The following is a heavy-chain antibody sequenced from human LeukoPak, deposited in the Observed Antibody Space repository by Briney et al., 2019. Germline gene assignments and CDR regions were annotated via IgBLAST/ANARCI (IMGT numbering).Heavy chain of an antibody. J-gene: IGHJ4*02. CDR2: IRYDGSNK. V-gene: IGHV3-30*02. CDR3: ARGYCSGGSCYSWERPLDY. D-gene: IGHD2-15*01. Sequence: GGSLRLSCAASVFTFSSYGMHWVRQAPGKGLEWVAFIRYDGSNKYYADSVKGRFTISRDNSKNTLYLQMNSLRAEDTAVYYCARGYCSGGSCYSWERPLDYWGQGTLVTVSS. CDR1: VFTFSSYG.